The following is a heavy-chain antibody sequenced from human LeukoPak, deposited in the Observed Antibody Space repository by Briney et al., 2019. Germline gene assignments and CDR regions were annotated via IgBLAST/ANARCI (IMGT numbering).Heavy chain of an antibody. CDR1: GGSFSINNYY. CDR2: IYYDGST. J-gene: IGHJ4*02. Sequence: PSETLSLTCTVSGGSFSINNYYWTWIRQPPGKGLEWIGSIYYDGSTYYYPSLKSRVTISVDTSKNQFSLKLSSVTAADTAVYYCARGPNYYDSSGHGSDYWGQGTLVTVSS. D-gene: IGHD3-22*01. V-gene: IGHV4-39*07. CDR3: ARGPNYYDSSGHGSDY.